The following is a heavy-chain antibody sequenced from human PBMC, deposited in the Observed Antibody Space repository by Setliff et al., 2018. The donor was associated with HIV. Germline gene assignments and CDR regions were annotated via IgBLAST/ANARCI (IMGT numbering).Heavy chain of an antibody. Sequence: SLPCNVSGGSFSNSYYFWGWIRQPPGKGLEWIGSISYSGSTYYNPSLKSRVTMSVDTSKNQFSLKLSSVTAADTAVYYCARHRQGLTGSTPGYYMDVWGKGTTVTVSS. J-gene: IGHJ6*03. CDR3: ARHRQGLTGSTPGYYMDV. CDR2: ISYSGST. CDR1: GGSFSNSYYF. D-gene: IGHD1-7*01. V-gene: IGHV4-39*01.